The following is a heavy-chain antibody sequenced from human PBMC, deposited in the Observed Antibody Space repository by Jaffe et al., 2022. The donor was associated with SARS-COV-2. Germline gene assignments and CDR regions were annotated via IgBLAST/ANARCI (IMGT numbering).Heavy chain of an antibody. V-gene: IGHV4-31*03. CDR2: IYYSGST. J-gene: IGHJ2*01. D-gene: IGHD3-10*01. CDR1: GGSISSGGYY. CDR3: ARGEYYYGSGRRYFDL. Sequence: QVQLQESGPGLVKPSQTLSLTCTVSGGSISSGGYYWSWIRQHPGKGLEWIGYIYYSGSTYYNPSLKSRVTISVDTSKNQFSLKLSSVTAADTAVYYCARGEYYYGSGRRYFDLWGRGTLVTVSS.